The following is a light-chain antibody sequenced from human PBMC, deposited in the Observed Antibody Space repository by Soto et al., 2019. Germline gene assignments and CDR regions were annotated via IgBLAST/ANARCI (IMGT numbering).Light chain of an antibody. J-gene: IGKJ1*01. Sequence: DIQMTQSPSTLSASVGDRVTITCRASQTISSWLAWYQQKPGVAPKLLIYKASTLQSGVPSRFSGSGSGTEFTLTISSLQPDDFASFFFQQYRRCWAFGLGTKV. V-gene: IGKV1-5*03. CDR1: QTISSW. CDR3: QQYRRCWA. CDR2: KAS.